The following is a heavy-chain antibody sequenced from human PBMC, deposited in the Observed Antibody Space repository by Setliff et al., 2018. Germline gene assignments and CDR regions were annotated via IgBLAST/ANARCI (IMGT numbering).Heavy chain of an antibody. D-gene: IGHD3-10*01. Sequence: PSETLSLTCAVYGGSFSGDYWSWIRQPPGKGLEWIGEINHSGSTNYNPSLKSRVTISVDTSKNQFSLKLSSVAAADTAVYYCARGGVRGVMPFDYWGQGTLVTVSS. CDR3: ARGGVRGVMPFDY. V-gene: IGHV4-34*01. J-gene: IGHJ4*02. CDR2: INHSGST. CDR1: GGSFSGDY.